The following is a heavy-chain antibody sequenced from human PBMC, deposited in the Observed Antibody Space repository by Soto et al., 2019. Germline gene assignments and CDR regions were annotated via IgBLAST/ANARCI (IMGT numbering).Heavy chain of an antibody. J-gene: IGHJ4*02. CDR2: ISYDGSNK. CDR3: AKDTSSSLWFGESLES. V-gene: IGHV3-30*18. CDR1: GFSFNTFG. Sequence: QVQLVESGGGVVQPGRSLRLTCAASGFSFNTFGLHWVRQAPGKGLEGVAVISYDGSNKYYADSVKGRFTISRDNSKNTLDLQMNSLRAEDTAVYYCAKDTSSSLWFGESLESWGQGTLVTVSS. D-gene: IGHD3-10*01.